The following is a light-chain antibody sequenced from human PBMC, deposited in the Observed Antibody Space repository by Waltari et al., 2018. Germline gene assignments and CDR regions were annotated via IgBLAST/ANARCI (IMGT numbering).Light chain of an antibody. CDR2: DAS. Sequence: DIQMTQSPSSLSASVGDRVTITCRASQSVNTYLHWYQQKPGKAPNLLIYDASSVQSGVPLRFSCSGSGTDFTLTISSLQPEDFATYYCQQSYSLLRTFGQGTKVEIK. CDR3: QQSYSLLRT. V-gene: IGKV1-39*01. J-gene: IGKJ1*01. CDR1: QSVNTY.